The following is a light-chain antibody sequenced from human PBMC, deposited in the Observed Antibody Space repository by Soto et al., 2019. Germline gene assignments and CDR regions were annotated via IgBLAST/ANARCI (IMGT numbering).Light chain of an antibody. CDR3: TSWTTSTTMI. J-gene: IGLJ2*01. V-gene: IGLV2-14*03. Sequence: QSVLTQPPSVSGAPGQRVTISCTGTSSDIGAYNFVSWYQQHPGKAPKLMLYDVNIRPSGVSNRFSGSKSGNTASLTISGLQAEDEADYYCTSWTTSTTMIFGGGTKLTVL. CDR2: DVN. CDR1: SSDIGAYNF.